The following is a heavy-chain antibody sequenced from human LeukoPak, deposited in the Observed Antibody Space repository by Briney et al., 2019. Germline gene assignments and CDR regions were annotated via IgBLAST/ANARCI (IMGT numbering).Heavy chain of an antibody. Sequence: GGSLRLSCAASGFPFSNHAMSWVRQPPGKGMEWVSAISNGNTYYADSVRGRFTISRDDSKNMVYLQMNSLRDEDTALYYCVREAGYCASVCLKSNWFDPWGQGTLVTVSS. J-gene: IGHJ5*02. CDR1: GFPFSNHA. CDR3: VREAGYCASVCLKSNWFDP. V-gene: IGHV3-23*01. CDR2: ISNGNT. D-gene: IGHD2-21*02.